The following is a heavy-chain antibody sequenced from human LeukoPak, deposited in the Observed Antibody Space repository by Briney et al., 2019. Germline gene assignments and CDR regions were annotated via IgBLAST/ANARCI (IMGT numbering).Heavy chain of an antibody. CDR2: IDYSGST. CDR3: AREVAYSDYVWGSYRSSQVDASAI. V-gene: IGHV4-30-4*01. Sequence: SETLSLTCTVSGVSISSGDYYWSWIRQPPGKGLEWIGYIDYSGSTYYNPSLKSRVTISVDTSKNQFSLKLSYVTAADPAVYYCAREVAYSDYVWGSYRSSQVDASAIWGRGTMVTVSS. D-gene: IGHD3-16*02. CDR1: GVSISSGDYY. J-gene: IGHJ3*02.